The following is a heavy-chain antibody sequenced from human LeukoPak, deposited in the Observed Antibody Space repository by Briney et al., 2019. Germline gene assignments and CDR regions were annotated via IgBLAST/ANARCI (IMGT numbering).Heavy chain of an antibody. D-gene: IGHD3-3*01. V-gene: IGHV4-61*02. CDR2: IYTSRST. J-gene: IGHJ2*01. Sequence: SETLSLTCTVSGGSISSGSYYWSWIRQPAGKGLEWIGRIYTSRSTNYNPSLKSRVTISVDTSKNQFSLKLSSVTAADTAVYYCATTYYDFWSGYFRYFDLWGRGTLVTVSS. CDR1: GGSISSGSYY. CDR3: ATTYYDFWSGYFRYFDL.